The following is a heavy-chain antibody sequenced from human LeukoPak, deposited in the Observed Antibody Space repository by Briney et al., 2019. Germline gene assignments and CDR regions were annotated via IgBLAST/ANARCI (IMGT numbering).Heavy chain of an antibody. D-gene: IGHD3-10*01. CDR2: LYPDGGT. Sequence: GGSLRLSCAASGFAVSSNYMNWVRQAPGKGLEWVSVLYPDGGTYYADSVKGRFTISRDVSKNTLFLQMTSLRAEDTAVYYCAKATGWYGEGYFDYWGQGTLVTVSS. V-gene: IGHV3-53*01. CDR1: GFAVSSNY. CDR3: AKATGWYGEGYFDY. J-gene: IGHJ4*02.